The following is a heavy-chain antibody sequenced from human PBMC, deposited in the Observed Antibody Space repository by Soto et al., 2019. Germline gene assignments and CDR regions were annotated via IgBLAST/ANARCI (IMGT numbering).Heavy chain of an antibody. Sequence: QVQLVQSGAEVEKPGASVKVSCKASGYTFTGYYVHWVRQAPGQGLEWMGWINPNSGVTSDAHKFQGRVTMTRDTSISTAYMELSRLRSDDTAVYFCARGGEVAGTEWGQGTLVTVSS. V-gene: IGHV1-2*02. CDR3: ARGGEVAGTE. CDR2: INPNSGVT. D-gene: IGHD6-19*01. J-gene: IGHJ4*02. CDR1: GYTFTGYY.